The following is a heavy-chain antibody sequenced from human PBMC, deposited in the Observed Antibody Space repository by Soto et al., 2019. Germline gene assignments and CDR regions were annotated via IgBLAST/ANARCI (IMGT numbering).Heavy chain of an antibody. CDR1: GFTFSSYW. Sequence: PGGSLRLSCAASGFTFSSYWMHWVRQAPGKGLVWVSRINSDGSSTSHADSVKGRFTISRDNAKNTLYLQMNSLRAEDTAVYYCARDSADSSGYPDDAFDIWGQGTMVTVSS. J-gene: IGHJ3*02. D-gene: IGHD3-22*01. CDR3: ARDSADSSGYPDDAFDI. CDR2: INSDGSST. V-gene: IGHV3-74*01.